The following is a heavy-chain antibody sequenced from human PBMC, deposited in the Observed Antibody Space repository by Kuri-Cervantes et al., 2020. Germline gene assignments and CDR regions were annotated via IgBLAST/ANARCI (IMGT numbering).Heavy chain of an antibody. CDR1: GYTFTSYG. Sequence: ASVKVSCKASGYTFTSYGISWVRQAPGQGLEWMGWISAYNGNTNYAQKLQGRVTMTTDTSTSTAYMELRSLRSDDTAVYYCAKTIERWSVYYYYGMDVWGQGTTVTVSS. V-gene: IGHV1-18*01. J-gene: IGHJ6*02. CDR3: AKTIERWSVYYYYGMDV. CDR2: ISAYNGNT. D-gene: IGHD2-15*01.